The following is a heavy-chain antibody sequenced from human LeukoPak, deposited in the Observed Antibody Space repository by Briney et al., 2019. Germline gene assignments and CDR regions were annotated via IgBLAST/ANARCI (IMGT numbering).Heavy chain of an antibody. CDR3: AREVGLGMYNWFDP. V-gene: IGHV4-59*01. CDR2: IYHSGST. D-gene: IGHD3-16*01. CDR1: GGSFSNYY. J-gene: IGHJ5*02. Sequence: SETLSLTCTVSGGSFSNYYWYWIRQPPGKGLECIGYIYHSGSTNYNPSLKSRVTISVDTSKNQFSLKLRSVTAADTAVYYCAREVGLGMYNWFDPWGQGTLVTVSS.